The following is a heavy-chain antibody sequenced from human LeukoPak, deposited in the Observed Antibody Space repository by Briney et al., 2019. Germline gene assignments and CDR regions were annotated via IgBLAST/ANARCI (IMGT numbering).Heavy chain of an antibody. V-gene: IGHV4-31*11. CDR2: IYYSGST. Sequence: SETLSLTCAVYGASFSGYYWSWIRQHPGKGLEWIGYIYYSGSTYYNPSLKSRVTISVDTSKNQFSLKLSSVTAADTAVYYCVRDCTYYDSSGYSRDDAFDIWGQGTMVTVSS. J-gene: IGHJ3*02. D-gene: IGHD3-22*01. CDR3: VRDCTYYDSSGYSRDDAFDI. CDR1: GASFSGYY.